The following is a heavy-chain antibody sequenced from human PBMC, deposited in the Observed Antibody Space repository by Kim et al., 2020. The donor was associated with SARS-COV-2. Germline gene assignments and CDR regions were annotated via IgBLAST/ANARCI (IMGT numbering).Heavy chain of an antibody. V-gene: IGHV4-61*02. D-gene: IGHD3-22*01. CDR2: IYTSGST. J-gene: IGHJ5*02. CDR1: GGSISSGSYY. CDR3: ARDLGGYYYDSSGYYGNWFDP. Sequence: SETLSLTCTVSGGSISSGSYYWSWIRQPAGKGLEWIGRIYTSGSTNYNPSLKSRVTISVDTSKNQFSLKLSSVTAADTAVYYCARDLGGYYYDSSGYYGNWFDPWGQGTLVTVSS.